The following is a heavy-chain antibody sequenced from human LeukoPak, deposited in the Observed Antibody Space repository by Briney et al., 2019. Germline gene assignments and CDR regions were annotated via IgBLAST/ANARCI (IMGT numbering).Heavy chain of an antibody. J-gene: IGHJ4*02. CDR1: GFSSSSYG. D-gene: IGHD5-12*01. V-gene: IGHV3-33*03. Sequence: GGSLRLSCAASGFSSSSYGMHWVRHAPGKGLEWVAVIWYDGSKEHYVDSVKGRFTISRDNAKNTVFLQMNSLRVEDSAVYYCAKDDSGTFDYWGQGIPVIVSS. CDR2: IWYDGSKE. CDR3: AKDDSGTFDY.